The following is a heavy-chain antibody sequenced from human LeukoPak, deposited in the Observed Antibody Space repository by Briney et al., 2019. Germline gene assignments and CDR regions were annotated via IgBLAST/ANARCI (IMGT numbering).Heavy chain of an antibody. CDR2: ISDRGGST. J-gene: IGHJ5*02. V-gene: IGHV3-23*01. D-gene: IGHD6-19*01. Sequence: PGGSLRLSCAASGFTFSSCGMSWVRQAPGKGLEWVTVISDRGGSTYYADSVKGRFTISRDSSKNTLYLQMNSLRAEDTAVYYCAKDRIAVAGTGWFDPWGQGTLVTVSS. CDR3: AKDRIAVAGTGWFDP. CDR1: GFTFSSCG.